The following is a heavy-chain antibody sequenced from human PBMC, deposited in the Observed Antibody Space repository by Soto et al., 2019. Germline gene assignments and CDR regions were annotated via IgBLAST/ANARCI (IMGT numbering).Heavy chain of an antibody. V-gene: IGHV5-51*01. J-gene: IGHJ4*02. CDR2: IYPGDSDT. CDR3: AKYPSAPAYSLDY. Sequence: PGESLKISCKGSGYSFTNYWIGWVRQKPGKGLEWMAIIYPGDSDTRYSPSFQGQVTISADKSISTVYLQWSSLKASDTAMYYCAKYPSAPAYSLDYWGQGTLVTVSS. D-gene: IGHD2-15*01. CDR1: GYSFTNYW.